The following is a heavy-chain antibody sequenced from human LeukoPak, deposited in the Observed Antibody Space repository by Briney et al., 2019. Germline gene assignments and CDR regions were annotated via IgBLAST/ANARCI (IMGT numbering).Heavy chain of an antibody. CDR2: IKQDGSER. CDR1: GFTFGDTW. V-gene: IGHV3-7*03. D-gene: IGHD3/OR15-3a*01. CDR3: ATSYDMGWLIGY. J-gene: IGHJ4*02. Sequence: GGSLRLSCAASGFTFGDTWMNWVRQVPGQGLEWVANIKQDGSERFYVASVKGRFTISRDNGKSSLYLQMNSLRAEDTALYYCATSYDMGWLIGYWGQGTLVTVSS.